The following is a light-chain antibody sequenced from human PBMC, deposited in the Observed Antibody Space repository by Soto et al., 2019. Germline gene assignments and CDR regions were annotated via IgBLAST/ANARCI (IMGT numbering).Light chain of an antibody. CDR1: QSVSSS. V-gene: IGKV3-11*01. J-gene: IGKJ4*01. Sequence: EIVLTQSPATLSLSPGERVILSCSASQSVSSSLAWYQQKPGQAPRLLIYDASNRATGIPARFSGSGSGTDFTLTISSLEPEDFSVYYCQRRSNWPPLTFGGETKVEIK. CDR2: DAS. CDR3: QRRSNWPPLT.